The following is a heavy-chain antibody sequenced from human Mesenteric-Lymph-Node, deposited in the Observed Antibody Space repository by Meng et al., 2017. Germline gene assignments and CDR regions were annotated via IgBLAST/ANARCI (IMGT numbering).Heavy chain of an antibody. CDR2: IYFSGST. CDR1: GGSISSYY. J-gene: IGHJ4*02. CDR3: ARDRGNIGYDY. Sequence: QVQLQESGPGLVKPSETLSLTCTVFGGSISSYYWSWIRQPPGKGLEWIGYIYFSGSTNYNPSLKSRVTISVDTSKNQFSLKLRSVTAADTAVYYCARDRGNIGYDYWGQGTLVTVSS. V-gene: IGHV4-59*01. D-gene: IGHD2/OR15-2a*01.